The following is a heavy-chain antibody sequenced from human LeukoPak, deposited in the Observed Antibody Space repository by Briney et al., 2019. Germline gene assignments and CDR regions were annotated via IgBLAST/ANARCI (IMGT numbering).Heavy chain of an antibody. J-gene: IGHJ3*02. Sequence: PSETLSLTCTVSGGSISSSSYDWGWIRQPPGKGLEWIGSIYYSGSTYYNPSLKSRVTISVDTSKNQFSLKLSSVTAADTAVYYCARHCSSTSCFVGAFDIWGQGTMVTVSS. CDR1: GGSISSSSYD. CDR3: ARHCSSTSCFVGAFDI. V-gene: IGHV4-39*01. CDR2: IYYSGST. D-gene: IGHD2-2*01.